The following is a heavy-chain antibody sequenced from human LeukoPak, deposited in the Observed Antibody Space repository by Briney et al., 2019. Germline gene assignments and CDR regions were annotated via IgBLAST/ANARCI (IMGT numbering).Heavy chain of an antibody. V-gene: IGHV1-2*02. CDR2: INPNSGGT. CDR1: GYTFTGYY. D-gene: IGHD2-8*01. J-gene: IGHJ6*02. CDR3: ASPKDGVCPYYYYGMDV. Sequence: ASVKVSCKASGYTFTGYYMHWVRQAPGQGLEWMGWINPNSGGTNYAQKFQGRVTMTRDTSISTAYMELSRLRSDDTAVYYCASPKDGVCPYYYYGMDVWGQGTTVTVPS.